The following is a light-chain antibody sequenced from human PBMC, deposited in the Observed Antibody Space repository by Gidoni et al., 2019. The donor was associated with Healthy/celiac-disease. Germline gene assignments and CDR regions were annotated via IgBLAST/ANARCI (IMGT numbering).Light chain of an antibody. CDR2: GAS. Sequence: EIVLTQSPGTLSLSPGERATLSCRASQSVSSSYLAWYQQKPGQAPRLLIYGASSRATGIPDRFSGSGSGTEFTLTISRLEPEDYAVYYCQQYGSSPPITFXQXTKLEIK. CDR1: QSVSSSY. V-gene: IGKV3-20*01. CDR3: QQYGSSPPIT. J-gene: IGKJ2*01.